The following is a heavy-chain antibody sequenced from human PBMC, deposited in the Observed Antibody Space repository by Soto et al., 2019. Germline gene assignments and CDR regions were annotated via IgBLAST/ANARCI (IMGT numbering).Heavy chain of an antibody. CDR2: INAANGDK. Sequence: ASVKVSCQASGYTLHSYGIHCVRQATGQGLEWMGWINAANGDKKYSPKFQGRVTITRDTSASTAYMELRSLRSEDTAVYYCVRRHVSATGIDWFDPWGQGTLVTVSS. V-gene: IGHV1-3*01. CDR1: GYTLHSYG. D-gene: IGHD6-13*01. J-gene: IGHJ5*02. CDR3: VRRHVSATGIDWFDP.